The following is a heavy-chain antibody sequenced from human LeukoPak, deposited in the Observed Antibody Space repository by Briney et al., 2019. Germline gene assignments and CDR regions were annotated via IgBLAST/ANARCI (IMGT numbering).Heavy chain of an antibody. CDR1: GYTFTGYY. D-gene: IGHD3-22*01. CDR3: ARAYDSSGYYFDY. CDR2: INPNSGGT. Sequence: ASVKVSCKASGYTFTGYYMHWVRQAPGQGLEWMGWINPNSGGTNYAQKFQGRVTMTRDTSISTAYMELSRLRSDDTAVYYCARAYDSSGYYFDYRGQGTLVTVSS. V-gene: IGHV1-2*02. J-gene: IGHJ4*02.